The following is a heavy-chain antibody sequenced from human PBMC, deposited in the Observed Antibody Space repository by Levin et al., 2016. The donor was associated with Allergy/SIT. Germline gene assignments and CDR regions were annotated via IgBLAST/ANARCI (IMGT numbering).Heavy chain of an antibody. Sequence: ASVKVSCKASGYTFTSYYMHWVRQAPGQGLEWMGIINPSGGSTSYAQKFQGRVTMTRDTSTSTVYMELSSLRSEDTAVYYCARDVNRMRTGEGRGYFDLWGRGTLVTVSS. CDR3: ARDVNRMRTGEGRGYFDL. V-gene: IGHV1-46*01. CDR2: INPSGGST. J-gene: IGHJ2*01. CDR1: GYTFTSYY. D-gene: IGHD7-27*01.